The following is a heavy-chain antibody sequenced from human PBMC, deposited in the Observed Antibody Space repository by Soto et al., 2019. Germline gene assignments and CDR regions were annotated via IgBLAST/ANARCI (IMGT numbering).Heavy chain of an antibody. CDR3: AKRSPISAAGPHWYFDL. J-gene: IGHJ2*01. D-gene: IGHD6-13*01. V-gene: IGHV3-23*01. CDR1: GFTFSTYA. CDR2: ISGSGGTT. Sequence: EVQLLESGGGLVQPGGSLRLSCAASGFTFSTYAVNWVRQAPGKGLEWVSAISGSGGTTYYADSVKGRFTISRDNSKRTLYLQMDSLRAEDTAVYYCAKRSPISAAGPHWYFDLWCRGTLVTVSS.